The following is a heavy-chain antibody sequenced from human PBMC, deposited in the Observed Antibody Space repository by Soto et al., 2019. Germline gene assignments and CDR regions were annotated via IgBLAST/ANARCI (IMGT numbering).Heavy chain of an antibody. D-gene: IGHD3-10*01. CDR1: GFTFSSYW. J-gene: IGHJ4*02. V-gene: IGHV3-7*05. CDR2: IKQDGSEK. CDR3: ARDLRLLWFGEFLY. Sequence: GGSLRLSCAASGFTFSSYWMRWVRQAQGKGLEWVANIKQDGSEKYYVDSVKGRFTISRDNAKDSLYLQMNSLRAEDTAVYYCARDLRLLWFGEFLYWGQGTLVTVSS.